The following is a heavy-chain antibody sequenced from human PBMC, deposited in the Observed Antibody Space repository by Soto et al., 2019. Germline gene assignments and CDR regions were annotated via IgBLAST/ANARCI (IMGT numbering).Heavy chain of an antibody. Sequence: QVQLVQSGAEVKKPGASVKVSCKASGYTFTGYYMHWVRQAPGQGLEWMGWINPNSGGTNYAQKFQGWVTMTRDTSISTAYMELSRLRSDDTAVYYCARVPHDYGDPDYGIDVWGQGTTVTVSS. D-gene: IGHD4-17*01. J-gene: IGHJ6*02. V-gene: IGHV1-2*04. CDR1: GYTFTGYY. CDR3: ARVPHDYGDPDYGIDV. CDR2: INPNSGGT.